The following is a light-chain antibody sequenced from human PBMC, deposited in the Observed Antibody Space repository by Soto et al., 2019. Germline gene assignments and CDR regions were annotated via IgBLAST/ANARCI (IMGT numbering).Light chain of an antibody. V-gene: IGLV1-44*01. CDR2: DNN. J-gene: IGLJ7*01. CDR1: SSNIGSNP. CDR3: ATWDDSLNGYAL. Sequence: QSVLTQPPSASGTPGQRVTIFCSGGSSNIGSNPVNWYQQLPGTAPKLLIFDNNLRPSGVPGRFSGSKSGTSASLAISGLQPEDEADYYCATWDDSLNGYALFGGGTQLTVL.